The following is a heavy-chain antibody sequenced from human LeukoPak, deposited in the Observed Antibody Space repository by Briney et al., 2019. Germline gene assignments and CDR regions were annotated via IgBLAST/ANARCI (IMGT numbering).Heavy chain of an antibody. Sequence: GGSLRLSCAASGFTFSSYSMNWVRQAPGKGLEWVSSISSSSSYIYYADSVKGRFTISRDNSKNTLYLQMNSLRAEDTAVYYCASAIKGYFDYWGQGTLVTVSS. J-gene: IGHJ4*02. V-gene: IGHV3-21*01. CDR3: ASAIKGYFDY. CDR1: GFTFSSYS. CDR2: ISSSSSYI.